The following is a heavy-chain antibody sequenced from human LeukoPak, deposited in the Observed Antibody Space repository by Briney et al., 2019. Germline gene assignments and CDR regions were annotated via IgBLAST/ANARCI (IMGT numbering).Heavy chain of an antibody. CDR3: ARDLLEDYYGSGSYYTTFDY. Sequence: ASVKVSCKASGYTFTSYGISWVRQAPGQGLEWMGWISAYNGNTNYAQKLQGRVTMTTDTSTRTAYMELRSLRSDDTAVYYCARDLLEDYYGSGSYYTTFDYWGQGTLVTVSS. D-gene: IGHD3-10*01. CDR2: ISAYNGNT. CDR1: GYTFTSYG. J-gene: IGHJ4*02. V-gene: IGHV1-18*01.